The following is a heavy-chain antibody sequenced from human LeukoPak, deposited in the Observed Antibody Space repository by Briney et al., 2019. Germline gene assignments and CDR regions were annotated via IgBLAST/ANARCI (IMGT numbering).Heavy chain of an antibody. CDR3: ARDGNSGGNYYYYGMDV. J-gene: IGHJ6*02. Sequence: GSLRLSCAASGFTFSSYGMHWVRQAPGKGLEWVAVIWYDGSNKYYADSVKGRFTISRDNSKNTLYLQMNSLRAEDTAVYYRARDGNSGGNYYYYGMDVWGQGTTVTVSS. CDR1: GFTFSSYG. CDR2: IWYDGSNK. D-gene: IGHD2-15*01. V-gene: IGHV3-33*01.